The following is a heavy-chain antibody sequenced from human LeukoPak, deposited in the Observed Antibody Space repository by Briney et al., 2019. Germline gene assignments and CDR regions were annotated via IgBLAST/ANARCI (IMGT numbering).Heavy chain of an antibody. Sequence: GGSLGLSCAAPGFTFSNFAMTWVRQAPGKGLEWVSAISGRGDSTFYADSVKGRFSISRDNSKNMLYLQMSSLRAEDTALYYCAKDSVGNLADAFDIWGQGTMVTVSS. CDR1: GFTFSNFA. V-gene: IGHV3-23*01. CDR2: ISGRGDST. CDR3: AKDSVGNLADAFDI. D-gene: IGHD1-1*01. J-gene: IGHJ3*02.